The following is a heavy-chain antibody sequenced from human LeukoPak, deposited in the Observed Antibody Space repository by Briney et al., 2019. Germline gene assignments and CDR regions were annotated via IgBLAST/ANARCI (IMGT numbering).Heavy chain of an antibody. CDR2: MWFDGSNI. V-gene: IGHV3-33*01. Sequence: GGSLRLSCAASGFTFSSYGMHWVRQALGKGLELLAVMWFDGSNIYYGDCVKGRFTISRDNSKNTLYLQMNSLRAEDTAVYYCARDYSSSWLRFFDYWGQGTLVTVSS. CDR1: GFTFSSYG. D-gene: IGHD6-6*01. J-gene: IGHJ4*02. CDR3: ARDYSSSWLRFFDY.